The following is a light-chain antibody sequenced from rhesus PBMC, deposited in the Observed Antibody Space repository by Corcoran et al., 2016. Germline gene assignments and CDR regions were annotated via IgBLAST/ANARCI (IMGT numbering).Light chain of an antibody. CDR2: GAS. Sequence: EIVMTQSPATLSLSPGERATLSCRASQSVSSYLAWYQQKPGQAPRLLIYGASSRATGIPDRFSGSGSGTDFTLPISSLEPEDFAVYYCQETSNLWTFGQETKVEIK. J-gene: IGKJ1*01. V-gene: IGKV3-31*02. CDR3: QETSNLWT. CDR1: QSVSSY.